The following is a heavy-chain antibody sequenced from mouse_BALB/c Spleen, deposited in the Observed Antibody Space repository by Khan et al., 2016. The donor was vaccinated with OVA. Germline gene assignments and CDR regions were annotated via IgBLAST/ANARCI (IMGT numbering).Heavy chain of an antibody. D-gene: IGHD1-2*01. CDR3: ARTARIKY. CDR2: ISYIGST. Sequence: EVKLLESGPGLVKPSQSLSLTCTVTGYSITSGSGWNWIRQFPGNKLEWMGYISYIGSTNYNPSLKSRISITRDTSKNQFFLQLNSVTTEDTATYYCARTARIKYWGQGTTLTVSS. CDR1: GYSITSGSG. V-gene: IGHV3-2*02. J-gene: IGHJ2*01.